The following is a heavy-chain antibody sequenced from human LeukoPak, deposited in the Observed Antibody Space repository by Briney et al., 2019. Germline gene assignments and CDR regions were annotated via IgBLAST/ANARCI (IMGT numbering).Heavy chain of an antibody. J-gene: IGHJ3*02. Sequence: LGGFLRLSCAASGFTFSSYAMHWGRQARGKGLEWVAVISYDGSNKYYADSVKGRFTISRDNSKNTLYLQMNSLRAEDTAVYYCARELLGYCSGGSCYGLDAFDIWGQGPMLPVSS. V-gene: IGHV3-30-3*01. CDR1: GFTFSSYA. CDR2: ISYDGSNK. CDR3: ARELLGYCSGGSCYGLDAFDI. D-gene: IGHD2-15*01.